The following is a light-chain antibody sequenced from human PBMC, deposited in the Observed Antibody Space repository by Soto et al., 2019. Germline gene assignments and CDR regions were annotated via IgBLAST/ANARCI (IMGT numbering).Light chain of an antibody. CDR2: GAS. Sequence: EIVLTQSPGTLSLSPGERATLSCRASQSVSNSYLAWYQQKPGQAPRLLIYGASSRATGIPDRFSGSGSGTDFTLTISRLEPEEFAVYYCQQYGSSPHSFGGGTKVEIK. V-gene: IGKV3-20*01. J-gene: IGKJ4*01. CDR1: QSVSNSY. CDR3: QQYGSSPHS.